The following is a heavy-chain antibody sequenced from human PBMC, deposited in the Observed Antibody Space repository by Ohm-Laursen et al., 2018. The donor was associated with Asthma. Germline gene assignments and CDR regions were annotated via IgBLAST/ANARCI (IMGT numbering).Heavy chain of an antibody. CDR2: INHSGST. V-gene: IGHV4-34*01. CDR3: ARGRTDYYDSSGYYYGMDV. J-gene: IGHJ6*02. CDR1: GFTFSSYA. D-gene: IGHD3-22*01. Sequence: LRLSCAASGFTFSSYAMSWVRQPPGKGLEWIGEINHSGSTNYNPSLKSRVTISVDTSKNQFSLKLSSVTAADTAVYYCARGRTDYYDSSGYYYGMDVWGQGTTVTVSS.